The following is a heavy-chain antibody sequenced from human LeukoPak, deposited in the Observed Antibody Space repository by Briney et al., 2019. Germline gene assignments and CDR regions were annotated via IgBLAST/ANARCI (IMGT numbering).Heavy chain of an antibody. Sequence: GGSLRLSCAPSGLTINSNYMSWVRQAPVKGLEWVSVIYSSGSTYYADSVKGRFTISRDNAKNSLYLQMNSLRAEDTAVYYCATAGDRSSTSCYGYWGQGTLVTVSS. J-gene: IGHJ4*02. D-gene: IGHD2-2*01. CDR2: IYSSGST. CDR3: ATAGDRSSTSCYGY. V-gene: IGHV3-53*03. CDR1: GLTINSNY.